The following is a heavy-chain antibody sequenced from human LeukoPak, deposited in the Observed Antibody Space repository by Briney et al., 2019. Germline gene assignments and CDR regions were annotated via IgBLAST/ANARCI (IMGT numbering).Heavy chain of an antibody. Sequence: GGSLRLSCTISGFTFGDYAMSWVRQAPGKGLEGVGFITNKAYGGTTEYAASVQGRFTISRDDSKSIAYLQMNSLKTEDTAMYYCTRDRRGRGTFAAIDYWGQGTLVTVSS. V-gene: IGHV3-49*04. CDR3: TRDRRGRGTFAAIDY. J-gene: IGHJ4*02. CDR1: GFTFGDYA. CDR2: ITNKAYGGTT. D-gene: IGHD3-10*01.